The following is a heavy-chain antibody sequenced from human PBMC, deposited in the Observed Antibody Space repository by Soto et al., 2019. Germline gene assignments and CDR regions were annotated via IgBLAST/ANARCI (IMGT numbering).Heavy chain of an antibody. D-gene: IGHD4-17*01. CDR1: GFTFSSYG. V-gene: IGHV3-30*18. CDR2: ISYDGSNK. J-gene: IGHJ6*02. Sequence: PGGSLRLSCAASGFTFSSYGMHWVRQAPGKGLEWVAVISYDGSNKYYADSVKGRFTISRDNSKNTLYLQMNSLRAEDTAVYYCAKDPLRHHGMDVWGQGTTVTV. CDR3: AKDPLRHHGMDV.